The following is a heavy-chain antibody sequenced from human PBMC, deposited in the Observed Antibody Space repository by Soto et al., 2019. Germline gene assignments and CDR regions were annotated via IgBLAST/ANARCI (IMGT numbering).Heavy chain of an antibody. Sequence: ASVKVSCKASGYTFTRYPIHWVRQAPGQRLEWMGWINAGNGNTKYSQKFQGRVTITRDTSASTAYMELSSLRSEDTAVYYCARDYPRYCSSTSCYGEDYYYYGMDGWGQGTTVTVSS. J-gene: IGHJ6*02. V-gene: IGHV1-3*01. CDR3: ARDYPRYCSSTSCYGEDYYYYGMDG. CDR1: GYTFTRYP. D-gene: IGHD2-2*01. CDR2: INAGNGNT.